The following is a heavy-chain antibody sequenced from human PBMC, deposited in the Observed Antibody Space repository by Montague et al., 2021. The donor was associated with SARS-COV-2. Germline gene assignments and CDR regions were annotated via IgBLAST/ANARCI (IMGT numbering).Heavy chain of an antibody. J-gene: IGHJ3*01. D-gene: IGHD1-26*01. CDR1: GDAVTDIRHY. CDR3: ARFDYSGTYYGPDV. V-gene: IGHV4-39*01. Sequence: SETLSLTCTVSGDAVTDIRHYWGWIRQSSGKDLEWIGTISSGGTTYYNPSLKRRVAVSLDTSRNEFFLYLNFVNAAETALYYCARFDYSGTYYGPDVWGRGLLVTVSS. CDR2: ISSGGTT.